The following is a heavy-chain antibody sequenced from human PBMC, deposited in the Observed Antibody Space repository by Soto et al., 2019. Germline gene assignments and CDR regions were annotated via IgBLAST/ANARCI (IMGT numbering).Heavy chain of an antibody. CDR1: GGSVSSESYY. Sequence: SETLSLTCSVSGGSVSSESYYWSWIRQTPGKGLEWIGNVENSGSTKYNPSLKSRVTISVDTSKNQFSLKLSSVTGADTAVYYCARERGDSHWIDPWGQGTLVTV. J-gene: IGHJ5*02. CDR2: VENSGST. V-gene: IGHV4-61*01. CDR3: ARERGDSHWIDP. D-gene: IGHD2-21*01.